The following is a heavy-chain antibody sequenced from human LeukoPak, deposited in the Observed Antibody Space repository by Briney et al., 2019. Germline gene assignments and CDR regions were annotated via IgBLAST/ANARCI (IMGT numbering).Heavy chain of an antibody. CDR2: ISAYNGNT. Sequence: ASVKVSCKASGYTFTSYGISWVRQAPGQGLEWMGWISAYNGNTNYAQKLQGRVTMTTDTSTSTAYMELRSLRSDDMAVYYCARDYSSSWPSAYNWFDPWGQGTLVTVSS. CDR3: ARDYSSSWPSAYNWFDP. V-gene: IGHV1-18*03. J-gene: IGHJ5*02. D-gene: IGHD6-13*01. CDR1: GYTFTSYG.